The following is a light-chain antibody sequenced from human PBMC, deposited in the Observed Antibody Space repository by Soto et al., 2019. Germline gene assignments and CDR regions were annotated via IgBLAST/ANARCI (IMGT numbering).Light chain of an antibody. CDR2: GAS. V-gene: IGKV1-6*01. J-gene: IGKJ4*01. CDR1: QGIRND. CDR3: LQDDSYPLT. Sequence: AIQMTQSPSSLSASVGDRVTITCRASQGIRNDLGWYQQKPGKAPKLLIYGASSLQSDVPSRFSGSGTGTDFTLTISSLQPEDFATYYCLQDDSYPLTFGGGTKVEIK.